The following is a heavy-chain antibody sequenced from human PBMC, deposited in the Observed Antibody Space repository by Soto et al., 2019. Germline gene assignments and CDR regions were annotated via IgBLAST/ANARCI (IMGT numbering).Heavy chain of an antibody. CDR1: GYPFTSYD. CDR3: ARGKVLLWFGESSNYYYYGMDV. J-gene: IGHJ6*02. CDR2: MNPNSGNT. V-gene: IGHV1-8*01. Sequence: XSVKVSCKAAGYPFTSYDINWGRRATGQGLEWMGWMNPNSGNTGYAQKFQGRVTMTRNTSISTAYMELSSLRSEDTAVYYCARGKVLLWFGESSNYYYYGMDVWGQGTTVTVSS. D-gene: IGHD3-10*01.